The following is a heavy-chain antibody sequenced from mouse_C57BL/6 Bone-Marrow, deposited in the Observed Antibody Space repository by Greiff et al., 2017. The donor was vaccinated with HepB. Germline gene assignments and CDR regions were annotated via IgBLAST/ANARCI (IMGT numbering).Heavy chain of an antibody. V-gene: IGHV14-4*01. Sequence: VQLQQSGAELVRPGASVKLSCTASGFNIKDDYMHWVKQRPEQGLEWIGWIDPENGDTEYASKFQGKATITADTSSNTAYLQLSSLTSEDTAVYYCTTDYGNLMDCWGQGTSVTVSS. D-gene: IGHD2-1*01. CDR1: GFNIKDDY. CDR2: IDPENGDT. CDR3: TTDYGNLMDC. J-gene: IGHJ4*01.